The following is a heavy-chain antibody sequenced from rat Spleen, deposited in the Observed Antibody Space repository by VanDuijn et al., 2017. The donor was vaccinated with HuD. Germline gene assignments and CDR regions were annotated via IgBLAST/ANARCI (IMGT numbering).Heavy chain of an antibody. V-gene: IGHV5-29*01. CDR1: GFTFSDYY. D-gene: IGHD4-3*01. J-gene: IGHJ4*01. CDR2: ISYDGSST. CDR3: ARHNSGYVMDA. Sequence: ESDGGLVQPGRSLKLSCAASGFTFSDYYMAWVRQAPTKGLEWVATISYDGSSTYYRDSVKGRFTISRDNAKSTLYLQMDSLRSEDTATYYCARHNSGYVMDAWGQGASVTVSS.